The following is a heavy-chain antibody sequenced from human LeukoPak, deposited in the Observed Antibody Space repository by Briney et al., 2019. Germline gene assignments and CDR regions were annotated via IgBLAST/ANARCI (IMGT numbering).Heavy chain of an antibody. D-gene: IGHD4-11*01. CDR1: GFTFDDYA. CDR2: ISGSGGST. V-gene: IGHV3-23*01. J-gene: IGHJ4*02. Sequence: PGGSLRLSCAASGFTFDDYAMHWVRQAPGKGLEWVSAISGSGGSTYYADSVKGRFTISRDNSKNTLYLQMNSLRAEDTAVYYCAKGYSEFDYWGQGTLVTVSS. CDR3: AKGYSEFDY.